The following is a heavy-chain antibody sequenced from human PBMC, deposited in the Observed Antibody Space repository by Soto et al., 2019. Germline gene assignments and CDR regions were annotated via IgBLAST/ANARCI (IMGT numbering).Heavy chain of an antibody. CDR1: GYTFTSYD. Sequence: GASVKVSCKASGYTFTSYDINWVRQATGQGLEWMGWMNPNSGNTGYAQKFQGRVTMTRNTSISTAYMELSSLRSEDTAVYYCAGGIAVAWNYYYYYGMDVWGQGTTVTVSS. D-gene: IGHD6-19*01. CDR3: AGGIAVAWNYYYYYGMDV. CDR2: MNPNSGNT. J-gene: IGHJ6*02. V-gene: IGHV1-8*01.